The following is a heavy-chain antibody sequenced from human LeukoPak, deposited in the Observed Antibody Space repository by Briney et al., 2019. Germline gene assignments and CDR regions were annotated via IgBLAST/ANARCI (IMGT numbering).Heavy chain of an antibody. J-gene: IGHJ5*02. CDR2: INPNSGGT. Sequence: ASVKVSCKASGYTFTGYYMHWVRQAPGQGLEWMGRINPNSGGTNYAQKFQGRVTMTRDTSISTAYMELSRLRSDDTAVYYCARDAFSSSWYPDWFDPWGQGTLVTVSS. CDR1: GYTFTGYY. CDR3: ARDAFSSSWYPDWFDP. V-gene: IGHV1-2*06. D-gene: IGHD6-13*01.